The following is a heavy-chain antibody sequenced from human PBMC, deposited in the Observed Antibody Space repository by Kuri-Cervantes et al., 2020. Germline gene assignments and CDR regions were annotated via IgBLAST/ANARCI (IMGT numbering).Heavy chain of an antibody. CDR3: ARGDTVDAFDI. V-gene: IGHV4-38-2*02. J-gene: IGHJ3*02. CDR1: GYSISSGYY. CDR2: IYYSGST. Sequence: GSLRLSCTVSGYSISSGYYWGWIRQPPGKGLEWIGSIYYSGSTYYNPSLKSRVTISVDTSKNQFSLKLSSVTAADTAVYYCARGDTVDAFDIWGQGTMVTVSS. D-gene: IGHD2-2*02.